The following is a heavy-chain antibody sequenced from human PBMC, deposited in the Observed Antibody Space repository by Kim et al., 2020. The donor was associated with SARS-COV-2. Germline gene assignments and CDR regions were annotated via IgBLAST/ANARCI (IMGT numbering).Heavy chain of an antibody. CDR2: IFPTDSDT. Sequence: GESLKISCKASGYIFTNSWIGWVRQMPGEGLEWMGIIFPTDSDTKYSPSFQGRVTISADKSISTAYLQWTSLQASDTAIYYCARPGLANGAALWDPLDVWGQGTTVTVSS. D-gene: IGHD1-26*01. V-gene: IGHV5-51*01. J-gene: IGHJ6*02. CDR1: GYIFTNSW. CDR3: ARPGLANGAALWDPLDV.